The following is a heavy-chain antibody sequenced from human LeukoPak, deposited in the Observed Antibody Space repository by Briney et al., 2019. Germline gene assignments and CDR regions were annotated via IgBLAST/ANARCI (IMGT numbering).Heavy chain of an antibody. Sequence: GASVKVSCKASGYTFTGYYMPWVRQAPGQGLEWMGRFNPNSGGTNYAQKFQGRVTMTRDTSISTAYMELSRLRSDDTAVYYCARDPLYYYDSSGNDAFDIWGQGTMVTVSS. J-gene: IGHJ3*02. CDR3: ARDPLYYYDSSGNDAFDI. CDR1: GYTFTGYY. CDR2: FNPNSGGT. D-gene: IGHD3-22*01. V-gene: IGHV1-2*06.